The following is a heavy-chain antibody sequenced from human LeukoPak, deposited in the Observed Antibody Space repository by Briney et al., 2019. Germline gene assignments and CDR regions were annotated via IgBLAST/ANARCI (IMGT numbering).Heavy chain of an antibody. J-gene: IGHJ3*02. V-gene: IGHV3-11*01. CDR3: ARTAYYYDGSGYDDAFDI. CDR1: GFTFSDYY. D-gene: IGHD3-22*01. Sequence: GGSLRLSCAASGFTFSDYYMSWIRQAPGKGLEWVSHISRSGSIIYYADSVKGRFTISRDNAKNSLYLQMNSLRAEDTAVYYCARTAYYYDGSGYDDAFDIWGQGTMVIVSS. CDR2: ISRSGSII.